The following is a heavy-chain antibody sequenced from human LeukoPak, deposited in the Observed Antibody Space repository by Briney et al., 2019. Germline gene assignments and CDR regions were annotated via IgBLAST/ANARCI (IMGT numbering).Heavy chain of an antibody. CDR2: ASGKGDEA. Sequence: GGSLRLSCAASGLTFRNYAMSWFRQAPGKGLEWVSTASGKGDEAFYADSVKGLFTLSRDNSKNTLYLQMSSRRAEDTAVYYCAKGGHYRFFDSWGQGTLVTVSS. CDR1: GLTFRNYA. J-gene: IGHJ5*01. CDR3: AKGGHYRFFDS. D-gene: IGHD1-26*01. V-gene: IGHV3-23*01.